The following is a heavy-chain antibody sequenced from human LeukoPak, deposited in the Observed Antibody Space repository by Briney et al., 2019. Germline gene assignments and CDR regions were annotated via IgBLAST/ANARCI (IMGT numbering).Heavy chain of an antibody. V-gene: IGHV3-23*01. CDR3: XXAVVGATTSYFDY. CDR1: GFTFSSYA. J-gene: IGHJ4*02. D-gene: IGHD1-26*01. CDR2: ISGSGGST. Sequence: GGSLRLSCAASGFTFSSYAMSWVRQAPGKGLEWVSAISGSGGSTYYADSVKGRFTISRDNSKNTLYLQMNSLRAEDTAVYYXXXAVVGATTSYFDYWGQGTLVTVSS.